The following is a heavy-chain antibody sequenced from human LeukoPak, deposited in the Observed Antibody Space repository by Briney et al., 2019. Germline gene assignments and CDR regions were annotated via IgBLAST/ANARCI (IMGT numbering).Heavy chain of an antibody. CDR3: AKGRISPDY. D-gene: IGHD3-3*02. Sequence: HPGGSLRLSCAASGFTFSTYAMSWVRQAPGKGLEWVSSISDSGGSTYYADSVKGRFAISRDNSENTLFLQMNSLRAEDTAVYYCAKGRISPDYWGQGTLVTVSS. J-gene: IGHJ4*02. CDR2: ISDSGGST. V-gene: IGHV3-23*01. CDR1: GFTFSTYA.